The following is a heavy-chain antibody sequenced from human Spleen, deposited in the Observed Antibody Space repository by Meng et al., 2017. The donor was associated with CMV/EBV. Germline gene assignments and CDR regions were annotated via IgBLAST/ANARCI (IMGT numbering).Heavy chain of an antibody. Sequence: ASVKLSCKASGYTFTSYGISWVRQAPGQGLEWMGWINPNSGGTNYAQKFQGRVTMTRDTSISTAYMELSRLRSDDTAVYYCARDSVVVPAATYYYYGMDVWGQGTTVTVSS. CDR2: INPNSGGT. D-gene: IGHD2-2*01. J-gene: IGHJ6*02. CDR3: ARDSVVVPAATYYYYGMDV. V-gene: IGHV1-2*02. CDR1: GYTFTSYG.